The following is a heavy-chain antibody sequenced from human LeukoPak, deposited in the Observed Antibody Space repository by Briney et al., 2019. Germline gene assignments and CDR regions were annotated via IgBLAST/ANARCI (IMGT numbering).Heavy chain of an antibody. CDR2: IYYSGST. Sequence: SETLSLTCTVSGGSISSGGYYWSWIRQHPGKGLQWIGYIYYSGSTYYNPSLKSRVTISVDTSKNQFSLKLSSVTAADTAVYYCARLERITMVRGVIDGIDYWGQGTLVTVSS. CDR3: ARLERITMVRGVIDGIDY. J-gene: IGHJ4*02. D-gene: IGHD3-10*01. V-gene: IGHV4-31*03. CDR1: GGSISSGGYY.